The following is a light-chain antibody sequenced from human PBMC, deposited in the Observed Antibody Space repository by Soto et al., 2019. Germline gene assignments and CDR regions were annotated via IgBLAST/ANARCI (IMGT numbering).Light chain of an antibody. V-gene: IGKV1-5*03. Sequence: DIQMTQSPSTLSASVGDRITITCRASQSINSRLAWYQQKPGKAPIFLIYKASSLQSGVPSRFSGSGSGTEFTLTISSLQPDDFATYYCQQYSSYPYTFGQGTKLEIK. CDR3: QQYSSYPYT. CDR1: QSINSR. CDR2: KAS. J-gene: IGKJ2*01.